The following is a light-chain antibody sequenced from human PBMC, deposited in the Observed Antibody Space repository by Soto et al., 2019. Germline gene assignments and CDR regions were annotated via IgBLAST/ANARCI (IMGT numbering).Light chain of an antibody. Sequence: QSALTQPASVSGSPGQSITISCTGTSSDVGGHNYVSWYQQHPGKAPKLMIYEVSNRPSGVSNRFSGSKSGNTASLTISGLQAEDEADYYCSSYTSSSTLIFGTGTKLTV. CDR3: SSYTSSSTLI. CDR2: EVS. V-gene: IGLV2-14*01. CDR1: SSDVGGHNY. J-gene: IGLJ1*01.